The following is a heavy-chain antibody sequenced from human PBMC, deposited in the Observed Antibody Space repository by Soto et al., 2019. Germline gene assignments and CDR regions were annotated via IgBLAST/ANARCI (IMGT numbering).Heavy chain of an antibody. V-gene: IGHV3-7*03. CDR3: AGDVSSEYASILDV. Sequence: EGQLVESGGGLVQAGGSLRLTCEGFGLTFSPYWMTWVRQAPGKGLEWVASIKEDGSVKNYADSVKGRFTVARDNVKRAMFLQMIAVRADDTTVYFCAGDVSSEYASILDVWGRGARVTVSS. D-gene: IGHD3-3*01. CDR1: GLTFSPYW. CDR2: IKEDGSVK. J-gene: IGHJ4*02.